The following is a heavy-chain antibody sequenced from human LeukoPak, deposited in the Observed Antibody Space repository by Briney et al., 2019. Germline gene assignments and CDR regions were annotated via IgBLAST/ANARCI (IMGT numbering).Heavy chain of an antibody. V-gene: IGHV1-8*02. J-gene: IGHJ4*02. Sequence: ASVKVSCKASGYTFPSYSISWVRQAPGQGLEWMGWMNPNSGNTGYAQKFQGRVTMTRNTSISTAYMELSSLRSEDTAVYYCARVYCSGGSCRYFDYWGQGTMVTVSS. CDR1: GYTFPSYS. D-gene: IGHD2-15*01. CDR3: ARVYCSGGSCRYFDY. CDR2: MNPNSGNT.